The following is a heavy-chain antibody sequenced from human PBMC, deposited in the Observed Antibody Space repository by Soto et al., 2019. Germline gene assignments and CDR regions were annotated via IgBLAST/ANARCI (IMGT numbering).Heavy chain of an antibody. D-gene: IGHD1-7*01. Sequence: EVQLVESGGGLVKPGGSLRLSCAASGFTFSSDSMGWVRQAPGKGLEWVASISSSGSFMNYADSVKGRFTISRDNAKSSLYLQMRSLKDEDTAVYYCARDPPSGTTLDWFDSWGQGTLVTVSS. CDR3: ARDPPSGTTLDWFDS. J-gene: IGHJ5*01. CDR2: ISSSGSFM. CDR1: GFTFSSDS. V-gene: IGHV3-21*01.